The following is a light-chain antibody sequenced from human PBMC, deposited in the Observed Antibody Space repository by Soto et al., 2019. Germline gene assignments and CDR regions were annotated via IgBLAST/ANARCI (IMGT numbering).Light chain of an antibody. CDR2: GAS. J-gene: IGKJ1*01. Sequence: ITQWLAIVSVSTGERATLSCRASQSVSSNLAWYQLKPGQAPRLLIYGASTRATGIPARFSGSGSGTEITLTIISLQSEDFAVYYWQQYNDLPTFGQVSMVDI. CDR1: QSVSSN. CDR3: QQYNDLPT. V-gene: IGKV3-15*01.